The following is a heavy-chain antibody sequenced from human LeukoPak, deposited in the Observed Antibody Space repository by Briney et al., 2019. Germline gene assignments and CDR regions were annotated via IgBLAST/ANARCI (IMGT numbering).Heavy chain of an antibody. J-gene: IGHJ4*02. Sequence: TGGSLRLSCAASGFTFSSYEMNWVRQAPGKGLEWVSYITTSGTTLDYSDSVKGRFTISRDNAKNSLYLQMNSLKADGTAVYYCTRGAGTGWRFDSWGQGTLVTVSS. D-gene: IGHD6-19*01. CDR2: ITTSGTTL. V-gene: IGHV3-48*03. CDR3: TRGAGTGWRFDS. CDR1: GFTFSSYE.